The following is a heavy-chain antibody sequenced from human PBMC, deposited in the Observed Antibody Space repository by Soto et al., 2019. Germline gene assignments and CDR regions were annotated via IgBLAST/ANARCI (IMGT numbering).Heavy chain of an antibody. CDR1: GFTFSSYG. CDR2: ISYDGSNK. D-gene: IGHD6-13*01. Sequence: GGSLRLSCAASGFTFSSYGMHWVRQAPGKGLEWVAVISYDGSNKYYADSVKGRFNISRDNSKNTLYLQMNSLRAEDTAVYYCAKDESIAAAGPIDYWGQGTLVTVSS. V-gene: IGHV3-30*18. J-gene: IGHJ4*02. CDR3: AKDESIAAAGPIDY.